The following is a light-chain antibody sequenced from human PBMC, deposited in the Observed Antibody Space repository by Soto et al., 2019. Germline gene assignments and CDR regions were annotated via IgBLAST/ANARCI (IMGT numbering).Light chain of an antibody. CDR3: QQYNNWPRT. J-gene: IGKJ1*01. CDR2: GAS. CDR1: QSVSSN. Sequence: EIVMRQSPATLSVSPGERATLSCRASQSVSSNLAWYQQKPGQAPRLLIYGASTRATVIPGRFSGSGSGTEFTLTISSLQSEDFAVYYCQQYNNWPRTFGQGTKVDIK. V-gene: IGKV3-15*01.